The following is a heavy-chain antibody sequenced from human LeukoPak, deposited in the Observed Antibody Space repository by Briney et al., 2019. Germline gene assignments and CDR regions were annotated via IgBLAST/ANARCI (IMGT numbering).Heavy chain of an antibody. CDR3: ASITAAGYFQH. Sequence: SETLSLTCTVSGYSISSGYYWGWIRQPPGKGLEWIGSIYHSGSTNYNPSLKSRVIISVDKSKNQFSLKLTSVSAADTAVYYCASITAAGYFQHWGQGTLVTVSS. J-gene: IGHJ1*01. CDR2: IYHSGST. CDR1: GYSISSGYY. V-gene: IGHV4-38-2*02. D-gene: IGHD6-6*01.